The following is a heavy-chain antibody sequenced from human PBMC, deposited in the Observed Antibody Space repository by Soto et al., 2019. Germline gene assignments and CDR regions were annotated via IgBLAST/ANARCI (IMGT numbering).Heavy chain of an antibody. J-gene: IGHJ5*02. CDR3: ARELSGSWYNWFDP. V-gene: IGHV3-53*01. CDR2: IHSGVTT. Sequence: EMQLVESGGGWIQPGESLRLSCAASGFSVSSNSMNWVRQAPGKGLEWVSVIHSGVTTYFADSVKGRFIISRDNSNNMLYLQMNSLRAEDTAIYYCARELSGSWYNWFDPWGQGTLVTVSS. D-gene: IGHD6-13*01. CDR1: GFSVSSNS.